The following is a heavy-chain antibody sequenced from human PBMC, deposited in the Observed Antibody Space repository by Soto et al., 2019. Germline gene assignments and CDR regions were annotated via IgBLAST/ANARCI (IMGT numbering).Heavy chain of an antibody. D-gene: IGHD6-13*01. J-gene: IGHJ4*02. CDR3: SIVPLGSGISAAGY. Sequence: EVQLVEAGGGLVQPGRSLRLSCAASGFTFHNYAMHWVRQAPVKGLEWVSGISWNSADIGYADSVKGRFASSRDEAKISLYLQMSSLRAGDTALYACSIVPLGSGISAAGYWGQETLVTVSS. CDR2: ISWNSADI. V-gene: IGHV3-9*01. CDR1: GFTFHNYA.